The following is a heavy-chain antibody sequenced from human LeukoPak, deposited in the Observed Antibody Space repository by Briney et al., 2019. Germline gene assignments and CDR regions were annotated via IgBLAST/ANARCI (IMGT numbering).Heavy chain of an antibody. Sequence: ASVKVSCKASGYTFTSYGISWVRQAPGQGLEWMGWISAYNGNTNYAQKLQGRVTITADKSTSTAYMELSSLRSEDTAVYYCARTTVVVVPAAIFNWFDPWGQGTLVTVSS. J-gene: IGHJ5*02. D-gene: IGHD2-2*02. CDR3: ARTTVVVVPAAIFNWFDP. CDR2: ISAYNGNT. V-gene: IGHV1-18*04. CDR1: GYTFTSYG.